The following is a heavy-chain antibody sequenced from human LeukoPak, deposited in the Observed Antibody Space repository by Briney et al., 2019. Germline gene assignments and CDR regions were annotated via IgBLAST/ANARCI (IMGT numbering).Heavy chain of an antibody. CDR3: AGGGVWEV. CDR1: GFTFSSYW. Sequence: GGSLRLSCAASGFTFSSYWMNWARQAPGKGLEWVASINHNGNVNYYVDSVKGRFTISRDNAKNSLYLQMSNLRAEDTAVYFWAGGGVWEVGGQGARVTVS. D-gene: IGHD3-16*01. J-gene: IGHJ6*02. CDR2: INHNGNVN. V-gene: IGHV3-7*03.